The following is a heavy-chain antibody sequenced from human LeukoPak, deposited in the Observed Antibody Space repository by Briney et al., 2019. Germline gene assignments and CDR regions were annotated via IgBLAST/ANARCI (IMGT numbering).Heavy chain of an antibody. J-gene: IGHJ4*02. CDR1: GGTFSSYA. D-gene: IGHD6-13*01. CDR3: ARDLTSLAAAVTGDY. V-gene: IGHV1-69*04. CDR2: IIPILGIA. Sequence: SVKVSCKASGGTFSSYAISWVRQAPGQGLEWMGRIIPILGIANYAQKFQGRVTITADKSTSTAYMELSRLRSEDTAVYYCARDLTSLAAAVTGDYWGQGTLVTVSS.